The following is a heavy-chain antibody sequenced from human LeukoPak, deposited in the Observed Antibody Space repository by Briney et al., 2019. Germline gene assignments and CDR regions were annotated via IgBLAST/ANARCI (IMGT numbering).Heavy chain of an antibody. CDR3: AKGGDGYNYYFDY. D-gene: IGHD5-24*01. J-gene: IGHJ4*02. CDR2: ISVSGGST. Sequence: GGSLRLSCAASGFTFSNYAMSWVRQAPGKGLEWVSTISVSGGSTYYADSVKGRFIISRDNSKNTLYLQMNSLRAEDTAVYYCAKGGDGYNYYFDYWGQETLVTVSS. V-gene: IGHV3-23*01. CDR1: GFTFSNYA.